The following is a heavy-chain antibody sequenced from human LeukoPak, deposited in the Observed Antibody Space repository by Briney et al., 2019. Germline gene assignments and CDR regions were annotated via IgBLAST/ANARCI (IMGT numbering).Heavy chain of an antibody. CDR1: GFTFSSYG. V-gene: IGHV3-30*18. CDR3: AKESAYTSPRNYYFET. J-gene: IGHJ4*02. Sequence: PGRSLRLSCAASGFTFSSYGMHWVRQAPGKGLEWVAVISYDGSNKYYADSVNGRFTISRDNSKNTLYLQMNSLRAEDTAVYYCAKESAYTSPRNYYFETWGQGTPVTVSS. D-gene: IGHD1-14*01. CDR2: ISYDGSNK.